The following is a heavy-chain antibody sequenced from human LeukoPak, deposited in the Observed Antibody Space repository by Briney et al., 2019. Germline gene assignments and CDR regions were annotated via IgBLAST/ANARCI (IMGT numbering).Heavy chain of an antibody. D-gene: IGHD1-1*01. CDR1: GGSISSYY. V-gene: IGHV4-59*01. CDR3: AGVRTGTTSYDY. CDR2: IYYSGST. J-gene: IGHJ4*02. Sequence: MASETLSLTCTVSGGSISSYYWSWLRQPPGKGLEWIGYIYYSGSTNYNPSLKSRVTISVDTSKNQFSLKLSSVTAADTAVYYCAGVRTGTTSYDYWGQGTLVTVSS.